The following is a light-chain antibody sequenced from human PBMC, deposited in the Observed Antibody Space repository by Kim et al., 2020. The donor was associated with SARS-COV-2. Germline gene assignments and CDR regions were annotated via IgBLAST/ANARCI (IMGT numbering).Light chain of an antibody. CDR3: QHYYNWPRT. V-gene: IGKV3D-15*01. CDR2: GVS. J-gene: IGKJ1*01. Sequence: VSPEESATLSCRASQYISSSLAWYQQKPGQPPRLLIHGVSTRATGIPARFSGSGSGTDFTLTISSLQFEDSAVYYCQHYYNWPRTFGQGTKVDIK. CDR1: QYISSS.